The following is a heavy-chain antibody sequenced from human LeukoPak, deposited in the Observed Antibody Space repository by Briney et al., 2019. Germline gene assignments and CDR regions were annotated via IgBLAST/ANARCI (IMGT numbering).Heavy chain of an antibody. CDR1: GGSISSYY. CDR3: ARDLYSPYYGMDV. CDR2: IYYSGST. Sequence: PSETLSLTCTVSGGSISSYYWSWNRQPPGKGLEWIGYIYYSGSTNYNPSLKSRVTIPVDTSKNQFSLKLSSVTAADTAVYYCARDLYSPYYGMDVWGQGTTVTVSS. J-gene: IGHJ6*02. V-gene: IGHV4-59*01. D-gene: IGHD6-13*01.